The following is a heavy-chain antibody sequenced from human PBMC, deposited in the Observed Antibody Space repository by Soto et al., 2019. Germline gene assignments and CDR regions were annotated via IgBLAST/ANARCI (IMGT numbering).Heavy chain of an antibody. Sequence: QVKLVQSGAEVKKPGASVKVSCKASGYTFTNFGITWVRQAPGQGLEWMGWISGYNGNTNYQQKIHGRVTMTRDTSKSTAYMELRSLRSDDTAVYYCARDIDTSTTVTTFVNYYGMDVWGQGTTVTVSS. CDR2: ISGYNGNT. D-gene: IGHD4-4*01. V-gene: IGHV1-18*01. J-gene: IGHJ6*02. CDR1: GYTFTNFG. CDR3: ARDIDTSTTVTTFVNYYGMDV.